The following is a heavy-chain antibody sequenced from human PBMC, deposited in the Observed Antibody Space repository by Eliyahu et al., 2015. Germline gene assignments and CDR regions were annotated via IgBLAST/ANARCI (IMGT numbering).Heavy chain of an antibody. CDR3: ARERNVGYSYGSFDY. CDR2: IIPILGIA. Sequence: QVQLVQSGAEVKKPGSSVKVSCKASGGTFSSYAISWVRQAPGQGLEWMGRIIPILGIANYAQKFQGRVTITADKSTSTAYMELSSLRSEDTAVYYCARERNVGYSYGSFDYWGQGTLVTVSS. D-gene: IGHD5-18*01. J-gene: IGHJ4*02. V-gene: IGHV1-69*04. CDR1: GGTFSSYA.